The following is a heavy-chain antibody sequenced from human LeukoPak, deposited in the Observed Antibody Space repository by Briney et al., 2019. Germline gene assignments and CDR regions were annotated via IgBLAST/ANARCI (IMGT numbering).Heavy chain of an antibody. Sequence: SETLSLTCTVSGGSISSGGYYWSWIRQHPGKGLEWIGYIYYSGSTYYNPSLKSRVTISVDTSKNQFSLKLSSVTAADTAVYYCARVNQDYGGNPKLDYWGQGTLVTVSS. V-gene: IGHV4-31*03. CDR3: ARVNQDYGGNPKLDY. CDR2: IYYSGST. D-gene: IGHD4-23*01. CDR1: GGSISSGGYY. J-gene: IGHJ4*02.